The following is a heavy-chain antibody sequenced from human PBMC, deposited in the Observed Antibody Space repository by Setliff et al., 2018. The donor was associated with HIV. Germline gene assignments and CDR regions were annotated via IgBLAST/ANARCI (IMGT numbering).Heavy chain of an antibody. V-gene: IGHV3-7*01. CDR3: ARDLDYGDD. D-gene: IGHD3-16*01. J-gene: IGHJ4*02. CDR1: GFTFSNYW. CDR2: IKQDGSEK. Sequence: RLSCAASGFTFSNYWMSWVRQAPGKGLEWVANIKQDGSEKYYVDSVKGRFTISRDNAKNSLYLQMNSLRAEDTAVYYCARDLDYGDDWGQGTLVTVSS.